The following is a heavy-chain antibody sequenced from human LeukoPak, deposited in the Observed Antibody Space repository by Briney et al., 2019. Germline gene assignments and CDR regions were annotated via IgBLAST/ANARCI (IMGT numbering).Heavy chain of an antibody. CDR2: IYYSGST. Sequence: PSETLSLTCTVSGGSISSYYWSWIRQPPGKGLEWIGYIYYSGSTNYNPSLKSRVTISVDTSKNQFSLKLSSVTAADTAVYYCARRGSWPYFDYWGQGTLVTVSS. J-gene: IGHJ4*02. CDR1: GGSISSYY. D-gene: IGHD6-13*01. CDR3: ARRGSWPYFDY. V-gene: IGHV4-59*08.